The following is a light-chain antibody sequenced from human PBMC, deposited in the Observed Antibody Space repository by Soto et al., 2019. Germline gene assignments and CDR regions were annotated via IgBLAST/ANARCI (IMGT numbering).Light chain of an antibody. J-gene: IGLJ1*01. V-gene: IGLV2-14*01. CDR1: SNDVGSYNY. Sequence: QSVLTQPASVSGCPGQSITISCTGSSNDVGSYNYVSWYQHHPGKAPKLMIYEVSNRPSGVSNRFSGSKSGNTASLTISGLQTEDEADYYCGSYISSSTPFYGVGIGTKV. CDR3: GSYISSSTPFYG. CDR2: EVS.